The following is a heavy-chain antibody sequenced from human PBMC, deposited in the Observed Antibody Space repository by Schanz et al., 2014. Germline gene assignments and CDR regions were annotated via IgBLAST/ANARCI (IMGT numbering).Heavy chain of an antibody. CDR3: AREKVDIVVIPGARRNYYYSGMDV. Sequence: QVQLQESGPGLVKPSETLSLTCSVSGGSISSYYWSWIRQPAGKGLEWIGRFYSSGSTNYNPSLQSRVTMSIDTSKNQFSLKLIPVTAADTAVYYCAREKVDIVVIPGARRNYYYSGMDVWGQGTTVTVSS. D-gene: IGHD2-2*01. V-gene: IGHV4-4*07. CDR1: GGSISSYY. J-gene: IGHJ6*02. CDR2: FYSSGST.